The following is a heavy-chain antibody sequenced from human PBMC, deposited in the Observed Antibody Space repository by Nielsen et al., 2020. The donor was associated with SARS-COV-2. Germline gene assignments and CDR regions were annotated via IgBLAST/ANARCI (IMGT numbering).Heavy chain of an antibody. D-gene: IGHD3-22*01. J-gene: IGHJ4*02. Sequence: GESLKISCAASGFTFSSYGMHWVRQAPGKGLEWVAVIWYDGSNKYYADSVKGRFTISRDNSKNTLYLQMNSLRAEDTAVYYCARGPGYYDSSGYYIRYWGQGTLVTVSS. CDR2: IWYDGSNK. CDR1: GFTFSSYG. CDR3: ARGPGYYDSSGYYIRY. V-gene: IGHV3-33*01.